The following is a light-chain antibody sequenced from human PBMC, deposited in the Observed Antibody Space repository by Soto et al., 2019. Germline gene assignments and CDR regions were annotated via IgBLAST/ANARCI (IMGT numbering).Light chain of an antibody. Sequence: DIQMTQSPSSLSASIGDIITISCRASQNIERYLNWYQKKEGRAPQLLMFAAANLESGVPSRFRGSGSGTDFTLTISSLEPEDFAVYYCQQRSNWPRTFGQGTKVDIK. CDR1: QNIERY. CDR2: AAA. V-gene: IGKV1-39*01. J-gene: IGKJ1*01. CDR3: QQRSNWPRT.